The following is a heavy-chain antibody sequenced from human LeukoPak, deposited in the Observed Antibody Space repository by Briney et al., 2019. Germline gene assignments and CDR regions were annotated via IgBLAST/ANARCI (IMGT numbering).Heavy chain of an antibody. CDR3: ARDTMIVVVNYYYYYMDV. CDR1: GGSISSYY. J-gene: IGHJ6*03. Sequence: SETLSLTCTVSGGSISSYYWSWIRQPAGKGLEWIGRIYTSGSTNYNPSLKSRVTMSVDTSKNQFSLKLSSVTAADKAVYYCARDTMIVVVNYYYYYMDVWGKGTTVTVSS. CDR2: IYTSGST. V-gene: IGHV4-4*07. D-gene: IGHD3-22*01.